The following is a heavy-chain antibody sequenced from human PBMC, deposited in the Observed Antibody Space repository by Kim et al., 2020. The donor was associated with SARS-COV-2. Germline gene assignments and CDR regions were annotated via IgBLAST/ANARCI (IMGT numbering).Heavy chain of an antibody. Sequence: KGRFTISRENAKNSLYLQMNSLRAGDTAVYYCARGGLYGDYGGKYYGMDVWGQGTTVTVSS. CDR3: ARGGLYGDYGGKYYGMDV. J-gene: IGHJ6*02. D-gene: IGHD4-17*01. V-gene: IGHV3-13*01.